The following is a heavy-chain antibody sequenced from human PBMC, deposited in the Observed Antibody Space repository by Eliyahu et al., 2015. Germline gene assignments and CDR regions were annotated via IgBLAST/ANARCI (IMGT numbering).Heavy chain of an antibody. Sequence: HLVQSEAEVKKPGASVRVSCKASGFXXEGFXINGVRQAXGQGLQWLGWISVDRGDSXKADNVQGRVSLTTETSTNTAYMELRDLTSDDSAIYYCARAYGEDPDYYSYHDYGLDVWGQGTTITVSS. CDR3: ARAYGEDPDYYSYHDYGLDV. V-gene: IGHV1-18*01. CDR1: GFXXEGFX. J-gene: IGHJ6*02. CDR2: ISVDRGDS. D-gene: IGHD3-22*01.